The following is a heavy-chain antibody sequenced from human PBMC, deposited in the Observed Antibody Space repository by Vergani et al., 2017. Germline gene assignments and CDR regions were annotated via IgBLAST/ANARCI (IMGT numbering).Heavy chain of an antibody. J-gene: IGHJ4*02. Sequence: QVTLKESGPVLVKPTETLTLTCTVSGFSLSNARMGVSWIRQPPGKALEWLAHIFSNDEKYYSTSLKSRLTISKDTSKSQVVLTMTNMDPVDTATYYFARARYSGSYSFDYWGQGTLVTVSS. V-gene: IGHV2-26*01. CDR2: IFSNDEK. CDR1: GFSLSNARMG. D-gene: IGHD1-26*01. CDR3: ARARYSGSYSFDY.